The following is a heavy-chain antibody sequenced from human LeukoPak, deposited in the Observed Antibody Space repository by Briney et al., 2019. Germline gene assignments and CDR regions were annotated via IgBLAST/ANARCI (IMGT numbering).Heavy chain of an antibody. CDR1: GYSISSGYY. V-gene: IGHV4-38-2*02. CDR3: ARVGVYYDSSGYYYVPGNWFDP. CDR2: IYHSGST. D-gene: IGHD3-22*01. Sequence: SETLSLTCTVSGYSISSGYYWGWIRQPPGKGLEWIGSIYHSGSTYYNPSLKSRVTISVDTSKNQFSLKLSSVTAADTAVHYCARVGVYYDSSGYYYVPGNWFDPWGQGTLVTVSS. J-gene: IGHJ5*02.